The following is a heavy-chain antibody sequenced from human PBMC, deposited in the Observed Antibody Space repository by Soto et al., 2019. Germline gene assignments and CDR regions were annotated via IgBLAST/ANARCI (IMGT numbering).Heavy chain of an antibody. J-gene: IGHJ4*02. Sequence: SETLSLTFAVYGVSFSGCYWSWIRHPPWKGLEWIGEINHSGSTNYNPSLKSRVTISVDTSKNQFSLKLSPVTAADTAVYYCASHDDYDNSGYYAHFNKCGQGARATVS. D-gene: IGHD3-22*01. CDR1: GVSFSGCY. CDR3: ASHDDYDNSGYYAHFNK. CDR2: INHSGST. V-gene: IGHV4-34*01.